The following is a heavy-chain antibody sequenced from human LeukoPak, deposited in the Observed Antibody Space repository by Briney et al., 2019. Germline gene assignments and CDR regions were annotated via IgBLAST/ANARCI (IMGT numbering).Heavy chain of an antibody. CDR2: ISWNSGSI. CDR1: GFTFDDYA. CDR3: AKDMRELWSYPYYFDY. J-gene: IGHJ4*02. D-gene: IGHD5-18*01. V-gene: IGHV3-9*01. Sequence: GGSLRLSCAASGFTFDDYAMHWVRQAPGKGLEWVSGISWNSGSIGYADSVKGRFTISRDNAKNSLYLQVNSLRAEDTALYYCAKDMRELWSYPYYFDYWGQGTLVTVSS.